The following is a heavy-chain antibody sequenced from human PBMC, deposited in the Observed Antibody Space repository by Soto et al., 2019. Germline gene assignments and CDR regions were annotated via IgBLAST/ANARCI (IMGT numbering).Heavy chain of an antibody. J-gene: IGHJ4*01. CDR3: AREMVRGMWDY. D-gene: IGHD3-10*01. Sequence: GGSLRLSCAASGFPFSDYYLSWIRQAPRKALEWVSYMSSSSSYTNYADSVKGRFTHSRDNAKNSLYLQMNSLRAEYTAVYYCAREMVRGMWDYWGHGTRVTVSS. CDR1: GFPFSDYY. CDR2: MSSSSSYT. V-gene: IGHV3-11*06.